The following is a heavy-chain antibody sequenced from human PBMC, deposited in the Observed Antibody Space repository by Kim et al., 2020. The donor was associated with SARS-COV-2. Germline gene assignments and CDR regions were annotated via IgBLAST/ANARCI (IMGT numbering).Heavy chain of an antibody. Sequence: ETIYAQKFQGRVTMTEDTSTDTAYMELSSLRSEDTAVYYCATGLLGSFDYWGQGTLVTVSS. CDR3: ATGLLGSFDY. D-gene: IGHD2-15*01. CDR2: ET. J-gene: IGHJ4*02. V-gene: IGHV1-24*01.